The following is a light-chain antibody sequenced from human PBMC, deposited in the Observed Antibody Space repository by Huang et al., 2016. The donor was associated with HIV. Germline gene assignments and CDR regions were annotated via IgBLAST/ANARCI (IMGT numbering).Light chain of an antibody. CDR1: QSVNSK. CDR3: QQYSKWPPNT. Sequence: EIVMTQSPATLSLSPGERATLSCRASQSVNSKLAWYPPKPGQAPRLLIYGASTRATGVPGRCSGSGSGTEFTITISSLQSEDFAVYYCQQYSKWPPNTFGQGTKLESK. J-gene: IGKJ2*01. CDR2: GAS. V-gene: IGKV3-15*01.